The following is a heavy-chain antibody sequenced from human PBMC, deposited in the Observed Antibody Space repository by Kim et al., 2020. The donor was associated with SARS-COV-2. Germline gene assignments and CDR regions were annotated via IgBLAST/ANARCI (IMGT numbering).Heavy chain of an antibody. CDR3: ARARIAARRGYYYMDV. V-gene: IGHV4-34*01. CDR2: INHSGST. J-gene: IGHJ6*03. D-gene: IGHD6-6*01. Sequence: SETLSLTCAVYGGSFSGYYWSWIRQPPGKGLEWIGEINHSGSTNYNPSLKSRVTISVDTSKNQFSLKLSSVTAADTAVYYCARARIAARRGYYYMDVWGKGTTVTVSS. CDR1: GGSFSGYY.